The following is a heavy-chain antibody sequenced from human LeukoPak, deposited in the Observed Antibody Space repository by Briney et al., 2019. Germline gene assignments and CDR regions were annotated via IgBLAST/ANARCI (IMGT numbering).Heavy chain of an antibody. CDR3: ARESRRSIVVVVAATLAPPKYYFDY. CDR2: INPSGGST. V-gene: IGHV1-46*01. Sequence: GASVKVSCKASGYTFTSYYTHWVRQAPGQGLEWMGIINPSGGSTSYAQKFQGRVTMTRDMSTSTVYMELSSLRSEDTAVYYCARESRRSIVVVVAATLAPPKYYFDYWGQGTLVTVSS. J-gene: IGHJ4*02. D-gene: IGHD2-15*01. CDR1: GYTFTSYY.